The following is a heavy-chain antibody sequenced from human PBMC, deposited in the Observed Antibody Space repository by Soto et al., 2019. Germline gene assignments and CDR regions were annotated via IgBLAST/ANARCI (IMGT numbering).Heavy chain of an antibody. Sequence: EVQLVESGGGLVKPGGSLRLSCAASGFTFSDAWMIWVRQAPGKGLEWVGRIKRKTDGGTADYAAPVKGRFTISRDDSKNTLYLQMNSLKTEDSAVYYCTTPLLALGHCSRNSCYIDPLIDYWGQGTLVTVSS. D-gene: IGHD2-2*02. V-gene: IGHV3-15*01. J-gene: IGHJ4*02. CDR3: TTPLLALGHCSRNSCYIDPLIDY. CDR2: IKRKTDGGTA. CDR1: GFTFSDAW.